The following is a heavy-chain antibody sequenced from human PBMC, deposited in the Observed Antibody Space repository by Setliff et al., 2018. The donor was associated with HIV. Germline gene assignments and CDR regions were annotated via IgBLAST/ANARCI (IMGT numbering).Heavy chain of an antibody. CDR2: MNPNSGNT. J-gene: IGHJ5*02. CDR3: ARGIGISSSWDSLGWYNWFDP. V-gene: IGHV1-8*01. CDR1: GYTFTSYD. D-gene: IGHD6-13*01. Sequence: ASVKVSCKASGYTFTSYDINWVRQATGQGLEWMGWMNPNSGNTGYAQKFQGRVTMTRNTSISTAYMELSSLRSEDTAVYYCARGIGISSSWDSLGWYNWFDPWGQGTQVTVSS.